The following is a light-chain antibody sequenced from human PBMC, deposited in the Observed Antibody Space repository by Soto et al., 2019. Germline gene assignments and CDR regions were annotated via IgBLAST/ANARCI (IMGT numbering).Light chain of an antibody. J-gene: IGLJ1*01. CDR1: SSNIRNNY. CDR2: DNN. Sequence: QSVLTQPPSVSAAPGQKVTISCSGSSSNIRNNYVSWYQQPPGTAPKLLIYDNNKRPSGIPDRFSGSKSGTSATLGITGLQTGDEADYYCGTWDSSLSAYVFGTGTKVTVL. V-gene: IGLV1-51*01. CDR3: GTWDSSLSAYV.